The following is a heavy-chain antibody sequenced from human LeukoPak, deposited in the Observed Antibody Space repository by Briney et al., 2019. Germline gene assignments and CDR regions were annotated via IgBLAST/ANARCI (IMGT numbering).Heavy chain of an antibody. J-gene: IGHJ5*02. D-gene: IGHD3-10*01. CDR2: ISHSGST. V-gene: IGHV4-38-2*02. CDR3: ARRRFSGVGPRVPSFPWFDP. CDR1: GYSISSGYY. Sequence: PSETLSLTCTVSGYSISSGYYWSWIRQPPGKGLEWIGEISHSGSTNYNPSLKSRVTISVDTSKNQFSLKLSSVTAADTAVYYCARRRFSGVGPRVPSFPWFDPWGQGTLVTVSS.